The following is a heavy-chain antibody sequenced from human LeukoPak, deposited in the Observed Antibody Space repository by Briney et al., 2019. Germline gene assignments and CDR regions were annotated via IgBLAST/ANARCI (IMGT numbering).Heavy chain of an antibody. Sequence: SETLSLTCAVYGGSFSGYYWSWIRQPPGKGLEWIGEINHSGSTNYNPSLKSRVTISVDTSKNQFSLKLSSVTAADTAVYYCARAYYDFWSGYYRFSYFDYWGQGTLVTVSS. CDR3: ARAYYDFWSGYYRFSYFDY. CDR2: INHSGST. D-gene: IGHD3-3*01. V-gene: IGHV4-34*01. CDR1: GGSFSGYY. J-gene: IGHJ4*02.